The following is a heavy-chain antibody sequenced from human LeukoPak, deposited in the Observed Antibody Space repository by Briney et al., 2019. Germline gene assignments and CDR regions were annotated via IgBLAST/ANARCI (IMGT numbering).Heavy chain of an antibody. CDR2: ISGSGGST. V-gene: IGHV3-23*01. Sequence: GGSLRLSCAASGFTFSSYAMSWVRQAPGKGLEWVSAISGSGGSTYYVDSVKGRFTIPRDNSKNTLYLQMNSLRAEDTAVYYCAKDLSFWFGELSFDYYYGMDVWGQGTTVTVSS. CDR3: AKDLSFWFGELSFDYYYGMDV. CDR1: GFTFSSYA. D-gene: IGHD3-10*01. J-gene: IGHJ6*02.